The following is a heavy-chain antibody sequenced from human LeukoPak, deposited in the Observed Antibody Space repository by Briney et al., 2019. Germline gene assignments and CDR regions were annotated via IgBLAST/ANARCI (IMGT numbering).Heavy chain of an antibody. CDR3: ASLGRDGYNF. V-gene: IGHV3-48*03. CDR1: GFTFSSYE. D-gene: IGHD5-24*01. Sequence: GGSLRLSCAASGFTFSSYEMNWVRQAPGKGLEWVSYISSSGSTIYYADSVKGRFTISRDNAKNSLYLQMNSLRAEDTAVYYCASLGRDGYNFWGQGTLVTVSS. J-gene: IGHJ4*02. CDR2: ISSSGSTI.